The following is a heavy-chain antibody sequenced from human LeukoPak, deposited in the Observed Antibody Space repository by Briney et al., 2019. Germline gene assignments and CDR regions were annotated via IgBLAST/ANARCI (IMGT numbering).Heavy chain of an antibody. CDR2: INHSGST. Sequence: PSETLSLTCTVSGGSISGSSYYWGWIRQPPGKGLEWIGEINHSGSTNYNPSLKSRVTISVDTSKNQFSLKLSSVTAADTAVYYCARGPRYYDFWSGYYNARGWFDPWGQGTLVTVSS. D-gene: IGHD3-3*01. V-gene: IGHV4-39*07. CDR1: GGSISGSSYY. J-gene: IGHJ5*02. CDR3: ARGPRYYDFWSGYYNARGWFDP.